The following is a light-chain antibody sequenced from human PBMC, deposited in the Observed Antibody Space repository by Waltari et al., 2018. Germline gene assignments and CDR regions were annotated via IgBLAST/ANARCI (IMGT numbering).Light chain of an antibody. CDR2: AAS. CDR3: QQSYTTPPMYT. V-gene: IGKV1-39*01. CDR1: QNIDSD. J-gene: IGKJ2*01. Sequence: DIQMTQSPSSLSASVGDRVTITCRASQNIDSDLNWYQQKPGKAPRLLIYAASSLQRGVPSRFSGSGAGTDFTLTVSSLQPEYFAIYYCQQSYTTPPMYTFGQGTKLEIK.